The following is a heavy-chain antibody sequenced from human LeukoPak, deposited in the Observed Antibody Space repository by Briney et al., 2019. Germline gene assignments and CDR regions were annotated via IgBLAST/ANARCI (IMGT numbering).Heavy chain of an antibody. V-gene: IGHV3-7*01. J-gene: IGHJ4*02. CDR1: GFTFSNYW. D-gene: IGHD3-22*01. Sequence: PGGSLSLSCAASGFTFSNYWMNWVGQAPGKGLEWVANIKRDGSEKYYVDSVRGRFTISRDNVKNSLYLQLSSLKAEDTGIYYCARDVYYYDSSGHDFWGQGTLVTVSS. CDR2: IKRDGSEK. CDR3: ARDVYYYDSSGHDF.